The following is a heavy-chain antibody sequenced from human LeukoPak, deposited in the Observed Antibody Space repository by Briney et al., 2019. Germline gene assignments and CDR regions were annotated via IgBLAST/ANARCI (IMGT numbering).Heavy chain of an antibody. Sequence: ASVKVSCKASGYTFTSYGIGWVRQAPGQGLEWMGWISAYNGNTNYAQKLQGRVTMTTDTSTSTAYMELRSLRSDDTAVYYCARDGLVVVVANWFDPWGQGTLVTVSS. D-gene: IGHD2-15*01. V-gene: IGHV1-18*01. CDR1: GYTFTSYG. J-gene: IGHJ5*02. CDR3: ARDGLVVVVANWFDP. CDR2: ISAYNGNT.